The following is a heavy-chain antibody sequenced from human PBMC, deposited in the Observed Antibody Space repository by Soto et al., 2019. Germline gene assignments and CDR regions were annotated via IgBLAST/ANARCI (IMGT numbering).Heavy chain of an antibody. D-gene: IGHD2-15*01. CDR3: ARVYGGSWWGVGRQVGYCSGGSCYYMDV. V-gene: IGHV4-59*01. Sequence: SETLSLTCTVSGGSISSYYWSWIRQPPGKGLEWIGYIYYSGSTNYNPSLKSRVTISVDTSKNQFSLKLSSVTAADTAVYYCARVYGGSWWGVGRQVGYCSGGSCYYMDVWGKGTTVTVSS. CDR2: IYYSGST. J-gene: IGHJ6*03. CDR1: GGSISSYY.